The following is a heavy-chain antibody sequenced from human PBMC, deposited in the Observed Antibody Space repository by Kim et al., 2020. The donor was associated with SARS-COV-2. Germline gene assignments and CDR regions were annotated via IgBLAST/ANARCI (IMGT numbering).Heavy chain of an antibody. D-gene: IGHD4-17*01. Sequence: GGSLRLSCAASGFTFSSYAMHWVRQAPGKGLEWVAVIWYDGSNKYYADSVKGRFTISRDNSKNTLYLQMNSLRAEDTAVYYCARDYGDYERPFDYWGQGTLVTVSS. CDR3: ARDYGDYERPFDY. J-gene: IGHJ4*02. CDR1: GFTFSSYA. V-gene: IGHV3-33*01. CDR2: IWYDGSNK.